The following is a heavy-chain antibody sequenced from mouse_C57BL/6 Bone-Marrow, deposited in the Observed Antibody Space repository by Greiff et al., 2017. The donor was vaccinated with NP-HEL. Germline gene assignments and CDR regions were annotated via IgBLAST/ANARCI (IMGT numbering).Heavy chain of an antibody. V-gene: IGHV14-4*01. D-gene: IGHD2-3*01. J-gene: IGHJ2*01. CDR3: TTGDGYYPYYFDY. Sequence: VQLQQSGAELVRPGASVKLSCTASGFNIKDDYMHWVKQRPEQGLEWIGWIDPENGDTEYASKVQGKATITAETSSNTAYLQLSSLTSEDTAVYYCTTGDGYYPYYFDYWGQGTTLTVSS. CDR1: GFNIKDDY. CDR2: IDPENGDT.